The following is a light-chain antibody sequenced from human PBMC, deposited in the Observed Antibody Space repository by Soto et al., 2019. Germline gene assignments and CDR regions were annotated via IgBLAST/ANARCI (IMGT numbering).Light chain of an antibody. Sequence: QSALTQPASVSGSPGQSITISCTGTSSDVGGYKHVSWYQHHPGKAPKLMIYEVNQRPSGVPDRFSGSKSGNTASLTVSGLQAEDEADYHCSSYDGSTNVFGTGTKLTVL. CDR1: SSDVGGYKH. CDR2: EVN. V-gene: IGLV2-8*01. CDR3: SSYDGSTNV. J-gene: IGLJ1*01.